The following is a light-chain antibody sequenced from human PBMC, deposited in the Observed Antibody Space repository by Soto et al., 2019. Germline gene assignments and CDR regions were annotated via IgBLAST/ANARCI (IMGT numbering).Light chain of an antibody. J-gene: IGLJ3*02. CDR1: SGHSSFA. V-gene: IGLV4-69*01. Sequence: QSVLTQSPSASASLGASVKLTCTLTSGHSSFAIAWHQQQPEKGPRYLMKLNSDGSHNKGDGIPDRFSGSSSGAERYLTISSLQSEDEADYYCQTWGTGPLFGGGTKLTVL. CDR3: QTWGTGPL. CDR2: LNSDGSH.